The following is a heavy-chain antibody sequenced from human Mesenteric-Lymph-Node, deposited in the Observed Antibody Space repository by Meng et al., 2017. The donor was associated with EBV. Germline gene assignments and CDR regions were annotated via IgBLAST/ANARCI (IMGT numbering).Heavy chain of an antibody. Sequence: VSASSLGDPSGTPSLTWVVSGGSIGSNHGCIWGRQAPGTGVEWMGKIYQRGSTIYNPSLRSRVTISVDNSKNQFSLRLNSVTAADTAVYYCARGWGHADYFAEYFHNWGQGTLVTVSS. J-gene: IGHJ1*01. CDR3: ARGWGHADYFAEYFHN. V-gene: IGHV4-4*02. CDR1: GGSIGSNHG. D-gene: IGHD4-17*01. CDR2: IYQRGST.